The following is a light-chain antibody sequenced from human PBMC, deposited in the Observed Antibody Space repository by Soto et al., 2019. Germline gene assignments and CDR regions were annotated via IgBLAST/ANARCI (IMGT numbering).Light chain of an antibody. Sequence: DIQLTQSPSFLSASIGDRVTITCRASQGISSYLAWYQQKPGKAPKLLIYAASTLQSGVPSRFSGSGSVTEFTLTISSLQTEDFATYYCQQLNSYTRTFGGGTKVEIK. CDR2: AAS. CDR1: QGISSY. J-gene: IGKJ4*01. V-gene: IGKV1-9*01. CDR3: QQLNSYTRT.